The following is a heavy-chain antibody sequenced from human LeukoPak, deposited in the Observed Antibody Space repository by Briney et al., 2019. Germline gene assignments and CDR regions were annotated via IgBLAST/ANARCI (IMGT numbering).Heavy chain of an antibody. V-gene: IGHV3-21*06. CDR1: GFAFSTYT. Sequence: GGSLRLSCAACGFAFSTYTMNWARQAPGKGLQWVASIDSGGSTTHYADSVKGRFTISRDNAQNVLYLQMNGLRADDAAVYYCLRGDSRDFWGQGTLVTVSS. CDR3: LRGDSRDF. D-gene: IGHD3-22*01. CDR2: IDSGGSTT. J-gene: IGHJ4*02.